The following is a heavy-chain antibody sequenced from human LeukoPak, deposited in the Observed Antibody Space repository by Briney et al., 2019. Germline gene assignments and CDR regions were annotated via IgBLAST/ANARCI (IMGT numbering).Heavy chain of an antibody. V-gene: IGHV1-18*04. CDR1: GYTFTSYG. D-gene: IGHD6-13*01. CDR3: ARDQGKEYSSSWYPFYYYYYGMDV. J-gene: IGHJ6*04. CDR2: ISAYNGNT. Sequence: ASVKVSCKASGYTFTSYGISWVRQAPGQGREWMGWISAYNGNTNYAQKLQGRVTMTTDTSTSTAYMELRSLRSDDTAVYYCARDQGKEYSSSWYPFYYYYYGMDVWGKGTTVTVSS.